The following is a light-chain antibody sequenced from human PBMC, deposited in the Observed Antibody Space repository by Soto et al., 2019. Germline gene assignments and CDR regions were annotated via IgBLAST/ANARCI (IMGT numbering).Light chain of an antibody. CDR2: GAS. Sequence: EIVLTQSPGTLSLSPGERDTLSCRASQSVSSSYLAWYQQKPGQAPRLLSYGASSRATAIPDRFSGSGSGTDFTLTISRLEPEDFAVYYCQQYGSSPLFTFGPGTKVDIK. J-gene: IGKJ3*01. CDR3: QQYGSSPLFT. CDR1: QSVSSSY. V-gene: IGKV3-20*01.